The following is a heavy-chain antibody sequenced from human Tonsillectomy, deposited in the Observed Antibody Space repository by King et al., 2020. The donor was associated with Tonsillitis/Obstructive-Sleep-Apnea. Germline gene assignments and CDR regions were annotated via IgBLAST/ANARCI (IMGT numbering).Heavy chain of an antibody. CDR2: ILYDGSNK. CDR1: GFTFSSYA. J-gene: IGHJ3*02. D-gene: IGHD4-17*01. V-gene: IGHV3-30*04. Sequence: QLVQSGGGVVQPGWSLRLSCAASGFTFSSYAMHWVRQAPGKGLEWVAVILYDGSNKYYADSVKGRFTISRDKSKNTLYLQMNSLRAADTAVYYCARDAYGDYEGAFDIWGQGTMVTVSS. CDR3: ARDAYGDYEGAFDI.